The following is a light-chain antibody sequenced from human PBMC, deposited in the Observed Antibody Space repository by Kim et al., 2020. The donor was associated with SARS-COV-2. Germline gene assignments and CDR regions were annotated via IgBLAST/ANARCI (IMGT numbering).Light chain of an antibody. CDR1: SSYVGDYKY. Sequence: QSALTQPASVSGSPGQSITISCTGTSSYVGDYKYVSWYQQHPGKAPKLMIYEVSSRPSGVSNRFSGSKSGNTASLTISGLQAEDEADYYCSSYTTSSTRVFGGGTQLTVL. V-gene: IGLV2-14*01. CDR2: EVS. J-gene: IGLJ3*02. CDR3: SSYTTSSTRV.